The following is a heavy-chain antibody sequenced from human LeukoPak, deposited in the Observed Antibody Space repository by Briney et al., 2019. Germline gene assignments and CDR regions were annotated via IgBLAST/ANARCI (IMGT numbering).Heavy chain of an antibody. Sequence: SVKVSCKASGGTFSSYAISWVRQAPGQGLEWMGRIIPILGIANYAQKFQGRVTITTDESTSTAYMELSGLRSEDTAVYYCARHYDFHFDYWGQGTLVTVSS. V-gene: IGHV1-69*04. D-gene: IGHD3-3*01. CDR3: ARHYDFHFDY. CDR2: IIPILGIA. CDR1: GGTFSSYA. J-gene: IGHJ4*02.